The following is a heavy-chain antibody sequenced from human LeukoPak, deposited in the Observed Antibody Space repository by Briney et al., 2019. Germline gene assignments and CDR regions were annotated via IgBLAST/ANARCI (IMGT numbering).Heavy chain of an antibody. CDR2: IYAGDSAT. CDR3: ARLDGVPPLDY. CDR1: GYSFATYW. J-gene: IGHJ4*02. Sequence: GESLKISCKGSGYSFATYWIGWVRQMPGKGLEWMGFIYAGDSATRYSPSFLGQVIISVDKSINTAYLQWSSLEASDTAMYYCARLDGVPPLDYWGQGTQVTVSS. V-gene: IGHV5-51*01. D-gene: IGHD2-2*01.